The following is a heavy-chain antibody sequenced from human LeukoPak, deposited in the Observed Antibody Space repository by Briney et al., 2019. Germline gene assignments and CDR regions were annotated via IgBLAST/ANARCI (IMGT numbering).Heavy chain of an antibody. Sequence: GASVKVSCKASGYTFTSYDINWVRQATGQGLEWMGWMNPNTGNTGYAQKFQGRVTITRNTSISTAYMELSSLGSEDTAVYYCAREGAAAGRYFDYWGQGTLVTVSS. CDR1: GYTFTSYD. CDR2: MNPNTGNT. D-gene: IGHD6-13*01. CDR3: AREGAAAGRYFDY. J-gene: IGHJ4*02. V-gene: IGHV1-8*03.